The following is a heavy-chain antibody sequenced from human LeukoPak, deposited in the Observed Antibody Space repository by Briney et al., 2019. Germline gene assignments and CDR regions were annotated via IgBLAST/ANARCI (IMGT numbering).Heavy chain of an antibody. V-gene: IGHV3-33*01. J-gene: IGHJ4*02. CDR3: ARYSSGVLDS. Sequence: RSLRLSCAASGFTFSSFGMHWVRQAPGKGLEWVAVIWSDGSNKYYADSAKGRFTISRDNSKNTLYLQMNSLRAEDTAVYYCARYSSGVLDSWGQGTLVLVTS. CDR2: IWSDGSNK. CDR1: GFTFSSFG. D-gene: IGHD6-19*01.